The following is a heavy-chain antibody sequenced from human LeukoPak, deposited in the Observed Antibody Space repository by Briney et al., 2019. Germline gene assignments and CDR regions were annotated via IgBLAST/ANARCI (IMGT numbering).Heavy chain of an antibody. V-gene: IGHV3-21*01. CDR3: AREYEVAVAGGFDY. J-gene: IGHJ4*02. CDR2: ISSSSSYI. CDR1: GFTLSSYR. Sequence: GGSLRLSCAASGFTLSSYRMNWVRQAPGKGLEWVSSISSSSSYIYYADSVKGRFTISRDNAKNSLYLQMNSLRAEDTAVYYCAREYEVAVAGGFDYWGQGTLVTVSS. D-gene: IGHD6-19*01.